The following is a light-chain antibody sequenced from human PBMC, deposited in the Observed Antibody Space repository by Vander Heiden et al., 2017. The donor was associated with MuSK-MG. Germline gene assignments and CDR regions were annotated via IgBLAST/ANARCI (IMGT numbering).Light chain of an antibody. Sequence: QSALCKPRSVSGSPGPSVTISCIGSSGDVGGSGCVSWCRQRPGQDPKLVIYEVNRRPSGFPDRFSGSKSGNTASLTISGLQAEDEGDYYCCSYAGTYTYVFGTGTQVTVL. CDR3: CSYAGTYTYV. CDR1: SGDVGGSGC. J-gene: IGLJ1*01. CDR2: EVN. V-gene: IGLV2-11*01.